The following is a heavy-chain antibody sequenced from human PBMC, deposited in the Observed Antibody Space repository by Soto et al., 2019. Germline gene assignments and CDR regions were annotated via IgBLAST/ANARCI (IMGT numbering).Heavy chain of an antibody. CDR3: ARGKPSGYRFGPRNFFYYGLDV. J-gene: IGHJ6*02. V-gene: IGHV4-34*01. Sequence: PSETLSLTCDVLSASIGDHYWAWISQSPDKGLERIGEVHPSGSTDYNPSLKSRLTLSLDTSKNQFSLKVASVTAADTAVYFCARGKPSGYRFGPRNFFYYGLDVWGPGTTVTVSS. CDR1: SASIGDHY. D-gene: IGHD5-18*01. CDR2: VHPSGST.